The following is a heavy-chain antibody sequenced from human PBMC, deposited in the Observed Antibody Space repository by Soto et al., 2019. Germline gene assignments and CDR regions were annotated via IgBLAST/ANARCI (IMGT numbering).Heavy chain of an antibody. CDR2: IYYSGST. CDR1: GGSISSYY. D-gene: IGHD6-13*01. V-gene: IGHV4-59*01. CDR3: GRVAVASSWYSPYYMAV. Sequence: PSETLSLTCTFSGGSISSYYWSWIRQPPGKGLEWIGYIYYSGSTNYNPSLKSRVTISVDTSKNQFSLKLSSVTAADTAVYYCGRVAVASSWYSPYYMAVWGKGPTVTVS. J-gene: IGHJ6*03.